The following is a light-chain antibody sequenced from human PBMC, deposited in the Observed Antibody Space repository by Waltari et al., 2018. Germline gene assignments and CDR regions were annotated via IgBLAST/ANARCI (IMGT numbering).Light chain of an antibody. CDR1: SGHSSYA. CDR3: QTWGTGRV. Sequence: QLVLTQSPSATASLGASLKLTCTLSSGHSSYAIAWHPQQPEKGPRYLMKLNSDGSHSKGDGIPDRFSGSSSGAERYLTISSLQSEDEADYYCQTWGTGRVFGGGTKLTVL. V-gene: IGLV4-69*01. CDR2: LNSDGSH. J-gene: IGLJ3*02.